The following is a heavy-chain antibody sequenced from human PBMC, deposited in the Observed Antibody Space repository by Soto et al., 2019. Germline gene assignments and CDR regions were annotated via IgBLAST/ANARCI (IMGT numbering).Heavy chain of an antibody. Sequence: PSETLSLTCTVSGGSIRSTTYYWSWIRQPPGKGLEWIGSSYYSGTTYYNPSLKRRVTVSADTSKKQFSLKLNSVTAADTAVYYCARHWSSGGNNWFDPWGQGTLVTVSS. V-gene: IGHV4-39*01. CDR3: ARHWSSGGNNWFDP. D-gene: IGHD1-1*01. CDR2: SYYSGTT. J-gene: IGHJ5*02. CDR1: GGSIRSTTYY.